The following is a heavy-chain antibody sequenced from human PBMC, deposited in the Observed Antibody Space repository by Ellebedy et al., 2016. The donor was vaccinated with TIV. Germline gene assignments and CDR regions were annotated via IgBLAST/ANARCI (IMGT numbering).Heavy chain of an antibody. D-gene: IGHD2-21*02. CDR2: ISGSGGST. CDR1: GFTFSSSA. CDR3: AALSCSGDDCYAFDY. V-gene: IGHV3-23*01. Sequence: PGGSLRLSCAASGFTFSSSAMSWVRQAPGKGLEWVSGISGSGGSTYYADSVKGRLAISRDNSKDTLYLQMNSLRAEDTAVYYCAALSCSGDDCYAFDYWGRGTLVTVSS. J-gene: IGHJ4*02.